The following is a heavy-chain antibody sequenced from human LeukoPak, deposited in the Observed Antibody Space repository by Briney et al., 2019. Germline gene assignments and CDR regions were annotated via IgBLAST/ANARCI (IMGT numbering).Heavy chain of an antibody. J-gene: IGHJ6*03. CDR1: GFTFSSYS. Sequence: PGGSLRLSCAASGFTFSSYSMNWVRQAPGKGLEWVSSISSSSSYIYYADSVKGRFTISRDNAKNSLYLQMNSLRAEDTAVYYCARDGFVVVVAAGLIYMDVWGKGTTVTVSS. V-gene: IGHV3-21*01. CDR3: ARDGFVVVVAAGLIYMDV. CDR2: ISSSSSYI. D-gene: IGHD2-15*01.